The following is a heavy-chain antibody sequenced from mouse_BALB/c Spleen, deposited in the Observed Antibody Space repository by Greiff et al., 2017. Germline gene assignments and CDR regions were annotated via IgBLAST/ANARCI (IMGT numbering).Heavy chain of an antibody. V-gene: IGHV5-9-3*01. CDR1: GFTFSSYA. CDR2: ISSGGSYT. D-gene: IGHD2-10*02. J-gene: IGHJ4*01. Sequence: EVMLVESGGGLVKPGGSLKLSCAASGFTFSSYAMSWVRQTPEKRLEWVATISSGGSYTYYPDSVMGRFTISRDNAKNTLYLRMSSLRSEDTAMYYCARHMYGNYPTYYAMDYWVKEPQSPSPQ. CDR3: ARHMYGNYPTYYAMDY.